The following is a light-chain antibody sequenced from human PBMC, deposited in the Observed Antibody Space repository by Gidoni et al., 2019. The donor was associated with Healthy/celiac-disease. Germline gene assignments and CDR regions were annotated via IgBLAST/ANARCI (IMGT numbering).Light chain of an antibody. CDR1: QSVSSSY. CDR2: DGS. V-gene: IGKV3-20*01. CDR3: QQYGSWPLT. Sequence: EIVFAQSPGTLSLSPGERATLSCRASQSVSSSYLAWYQQKPAQAPRLLIHDGSSRPTGIPDRFSGSGSGTDFTLTISRLEPEDYAVYYCQQYGSWPLTFGGGTKVEIK. J-gene: IGKJ4*01.